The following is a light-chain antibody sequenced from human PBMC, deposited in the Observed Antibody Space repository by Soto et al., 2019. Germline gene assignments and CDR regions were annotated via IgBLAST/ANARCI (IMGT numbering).Light chain of an antibody. Sequence: DIQMTPSPTTLAAFVGDRVTITCRASPDISTFLAWYQQKPGKGPNLLIYAASSLQRGVPSRFSGSGSGRDFVLTISSLQPEDSATYYCQQSYGTPWTFGQGTKVDI. V-gene: IGKV1-39*01. CDR1: PDISTF. CDR2: AAS. J-gene: IGKJ1*01. CDR3: QQSYGTPWT.